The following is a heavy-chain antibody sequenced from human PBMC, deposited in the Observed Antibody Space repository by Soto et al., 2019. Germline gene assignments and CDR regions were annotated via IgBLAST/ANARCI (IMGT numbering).Heavy chain of an antibody. CDR1: GDSVRRYS. CDR2: IYYGGST. J-gene: IGHJ6*03. CDR3: ARGTKWNDYNYQLDV. D-gene: IGHD1-20*01. V-gene: IGHV4-59*02. Sequence: TPSLPCTVSGDSVRRYSRSWIRQPPGKGLEWIGYIYYGGSTNYNPSLESRVTISVDTSNKQFSLTLTSVTAADTAVYYCARGTKWNDYNYQLDVWGQEIKVTAYS.